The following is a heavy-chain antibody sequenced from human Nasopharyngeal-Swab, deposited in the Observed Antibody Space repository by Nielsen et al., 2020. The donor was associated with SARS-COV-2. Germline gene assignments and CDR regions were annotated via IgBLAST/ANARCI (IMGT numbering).Heavy chain of an antibody. J-gene: IGHJ4*02. V-gene: IGHV3-48*01. CDR1: GFTFSSYS. CDR3: ARKSSFDY. Sequence: GGSLRLSCAASGFTFSSYSMNWVRQAPGKGLEWVSYISSSSTIYYADSVKGRFTISRDNAKNSLYLQMNSLRAEDTAVYYCARKSSFDYWGQGTLVTVSS. CDR2: ISSSSTI.